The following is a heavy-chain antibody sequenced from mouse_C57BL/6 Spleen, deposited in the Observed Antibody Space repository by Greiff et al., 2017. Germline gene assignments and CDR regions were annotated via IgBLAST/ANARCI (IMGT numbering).Heavy chain of an antibody. CDR2: IDPSDSYT. J-gene: IGHJ3*01. CDR3: AITTVEPWFAY. CDR1: GYTFTSYW. V-gene: IGHV1-69*01. Sequence: QVQLQQPGAELVMPGASVKLSCKASGYTFTSYWMHWVKQRPGQGLERIGEIDPSDSYTNYNQKFKGKSTLTVDKSSSTAYMQLSSLTSEDSAVYYCAITTVEPWFAYWGQGTLVTVSA. D-gene: IGHD1-1*01.